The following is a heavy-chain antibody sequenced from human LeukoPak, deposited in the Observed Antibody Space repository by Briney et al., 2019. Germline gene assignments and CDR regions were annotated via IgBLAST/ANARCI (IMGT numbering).Heavy chain of an antibody. CDR1: GGSISSYY. J-gene: IGHJ4*02. D-gene: IGHD3-16*02. Sequence: PSETLSLTCTVSGGSISSYYWSWIRQPPGKGLEWIGYIYYSGSTNYNPSLKSRVTISVDTSKNQFSLKLSSVTAADTAVYYCARVITGRAFGGVIVDYWGQGTLVTVSS. V-gene: IGHV4-59*01. CDR2: IYYSGST. CDR3: ARVITGRAFGGVIVDY.